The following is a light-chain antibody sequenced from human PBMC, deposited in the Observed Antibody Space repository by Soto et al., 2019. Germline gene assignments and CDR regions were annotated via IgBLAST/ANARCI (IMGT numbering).Light chain of an antibody. CDR1: KLGSKY. V-gene: IGLV3-1*01. J-gene: IGLJ3*02. Sequence: SYELTQPPSVSVSPGQTAGITCSGDKLGSKYVCWYQQKPGQSPVVVIYQDSKRPSGIPERFSGSNSENTATLTISGTQAMDEADYYCQGWDSSTVVFGGGTKVTVL. CDR3: QGWDSSTVV. CDR2: QDS.